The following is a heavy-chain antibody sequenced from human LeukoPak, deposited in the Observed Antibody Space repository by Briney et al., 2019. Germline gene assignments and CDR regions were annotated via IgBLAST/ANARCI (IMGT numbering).Heavy chain of an antibody. J-gene: IGHJ4*02. CDR3: ARDQRGGYCSSTSCPLDY. V-gene: IGHV3-48*01. CDR2: ISASRGIT. Sequence: PGGSLRLSCAASGFNYSSYTMNWVRQAPGMGLEWLSYISASRGITYYADSVKGRFTISRDNAKNSLYLQMNSLRAEDTAVYYCARDQRGGYCSSTSCPLDYWGQGTLVTVSS. D-gene: IGHD2-2*01. CDR1: GFNYSSYT.